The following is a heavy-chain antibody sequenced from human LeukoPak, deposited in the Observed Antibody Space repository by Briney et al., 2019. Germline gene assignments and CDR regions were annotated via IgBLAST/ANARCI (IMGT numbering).Heavy chain of an antibody. D-gene: IGHD6-6*01. J-gene: IGHJ4*02. Sequence: PGGSLRFSCAASGFTFSRYSMHWVRQAPGKGLEYVSASSNNGGSTYYAKSVKGRFTISRDNSKNTLYLQMGSLRAEDMAVYYCARTSIAAREADYWGQGTLVTVSS. V-gene: IGHV3-64*01. CDR2: SSNNGGST. CDR1: GFTFSRYS. CDR3: ARTSIAAREADY.